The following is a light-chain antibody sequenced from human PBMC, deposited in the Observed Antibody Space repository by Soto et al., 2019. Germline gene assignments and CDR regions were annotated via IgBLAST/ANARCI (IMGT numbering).Light chain of an antibody. CDR1: QSVSSSY. CDR3: QHYGRSPWT. J-gene: IGKJ1*01. CDR2: GAS. Sequence: EIVLTQSPGTLSLSPGERATLSCRASQSVSSSYLAWYQQKPGQAPRLLIYGASSRATGIPDRFSGSGAGKDFTLTISRLEPEEFAGYYCQHYGRSPWTFGQGTKGEIK. V-gene: IGKV3-20*01.